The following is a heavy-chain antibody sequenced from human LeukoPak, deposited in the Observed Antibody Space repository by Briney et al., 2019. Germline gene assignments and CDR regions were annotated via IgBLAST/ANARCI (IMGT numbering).Heavy chain of an antibody. CDR2: ISSTGSSM. J-gene: IGHJ4*02. CDR3: ARKTYGGNSWYFDY. V-gene: IGHV3-11*04. CDR1: GFTFSDHY. D-gene: IGHD4-23*01. Sequence: GGSLRLSCAASGFTFSDHYMTWIRQAPGKGLQWVSYISSTGSSMYYADSVKGRSTISRDNAKNSLYLQMNSLRTEDTAVYYCARKTYGGNSWYFDYWGQGTLVTVSS.